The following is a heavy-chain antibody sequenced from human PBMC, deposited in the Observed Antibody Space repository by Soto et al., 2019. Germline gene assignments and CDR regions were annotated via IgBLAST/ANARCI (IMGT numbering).Heavy chain of an antibody. CDR2: IYSSGST. CDR3: ARDRGPHSYADY. D-gene: IGHD3-16*01. CDR1: GGTVNTYY. J-gene: IGHJ4*02. V-gene: IGHV4-59*02. Sequence: QVQLPESGPGLVKPSETLSLTCTVSGGTVNTYYWSWIRQPPGKGLEWIGYIYSSGSTNYNPSLKSRVSMSVDTSKNQFSLYLRSVTAADTAVYYCARDRGPHSYADYWGQGTLVTVSS.